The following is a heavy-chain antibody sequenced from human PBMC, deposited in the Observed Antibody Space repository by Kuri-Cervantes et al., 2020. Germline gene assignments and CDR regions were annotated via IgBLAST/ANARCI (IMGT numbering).Heavy chain of an antibody. Sequence: SETLSLTCAVSGGSISSSNWWSWVRQPPGKGLEWIGEIYHSGSTNYNPSLKSRVTISVDKSKNQFSLKLSSVTAVDTAVYYCASRMPFFDWEIWGQGTLVTVSS. CDR2: IYHSGST. D-gene: IGHD3-9*01. CDR3: ASRMPFFDWEI. J-gene: IGHJ4*02. CDR1: GGSISSSNW. V-gene: IGHV4-4*02.